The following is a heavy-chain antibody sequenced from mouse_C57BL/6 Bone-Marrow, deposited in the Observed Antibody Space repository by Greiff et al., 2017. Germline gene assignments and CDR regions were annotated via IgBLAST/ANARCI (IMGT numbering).Heavy chain of an antibody. Sequence: EVQGVESGGDLVKPGGSLKLSCAASGFTFSSYGMSWVRQTPDKRLEWVATISSGGSYTYYPDSVQGRFTISRDNAKNTLYLQMSSLQSEDTAMYYCARQIYYDYDPLAYWGQGTLVTVSA. CDR2: ISSGGSYT. CDR1: GFTFSSYG. CDR3: ARQIYYDYDPLAY. D-gene: IGHD2-4*01. V-gene: IGHV5-6*01. J-gene: IGHJ3*01.